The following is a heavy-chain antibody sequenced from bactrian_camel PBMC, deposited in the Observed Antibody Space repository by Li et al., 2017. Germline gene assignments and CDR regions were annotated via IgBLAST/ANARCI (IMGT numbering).Heavy chain of an antibody. CDR1: GDTFSRYY. D-gene: IGHD6*01. J-gene: IGHJ4*01. V-gene: IGHV3S67*01. CDR2: IDTAGST. CDR3: AEGRGSRGEHCYSLNY. Sequence: DVQLVESGGGSVQAGGSLRLSCVASGDTFSRYYMAWFRQAPGKEREGVAAIDTAGSTTYTYAVQGRFTISQDSARNTVYLQMNNLQPEDTTTYYCAEGRGSRGEHCYSLNYWGQGTQVTVS.